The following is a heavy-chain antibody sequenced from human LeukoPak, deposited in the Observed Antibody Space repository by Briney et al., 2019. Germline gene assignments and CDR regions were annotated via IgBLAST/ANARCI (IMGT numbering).Heavy chain of an antibody. CDR1: GFTFSSYG. CDR3: ARRAGGYSHPYDY. D-gene: IGHD4-23*01. J-gene: IGHJ4*02. Sequence: GGSLRLSCAASGFTFSSYGMSWVRQAPGKGLEWVSAISGSGGSTYYADSVKGRFTISRDNAKNSLYLQMNSLRAEDTAVYYCARRAGGYSHPYDYWGQGILVTVSS. CDR2: ISGSGGST. V-gene: IGHV3-23*01.